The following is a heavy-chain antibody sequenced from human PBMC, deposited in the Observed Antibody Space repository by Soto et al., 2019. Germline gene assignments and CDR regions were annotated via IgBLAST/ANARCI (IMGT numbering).Heavy chain of an antibody. CDR1: GFTFDDYA. V-gene: IGHV3-9*01. D-gene: IGHD6-13*01. CDR2: ISWNSGSI. CDR3: AKVGEAAAGYFDY. J-gene: IGHJ4*02. Sequence: PGGSLRLSCAASGFTFDDYAMHWVRQAPGKGLEWVSGISWNSGSIGYADSVNGRFTISRDNAKNSLYLQMNSLRAEDTALYYCAKVGEAAAGYFDYWGQGTLVTVSS.